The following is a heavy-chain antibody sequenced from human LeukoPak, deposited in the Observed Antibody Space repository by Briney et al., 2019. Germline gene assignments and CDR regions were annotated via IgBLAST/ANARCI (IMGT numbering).Heavy chain of an antibody. Sequence: SQTLSLTCTVSGGSISSGSYYWSWIRQPAGKGLEWIGRIYTSGSTNYNPSLKSRVTISVDTSKNQYSLKLSSGTAADTAVYYCARGITIFGVVTAMDVWGQGTTVTVSS. CDR2: IYTSGST. CDR3: ARGITIFGVVTAMDV. CDR1: GGSISSGSYY. V-gene: IGHV4-61*02. D-gene: IGHD3-3*01. J-gene: IGHJ6*02.